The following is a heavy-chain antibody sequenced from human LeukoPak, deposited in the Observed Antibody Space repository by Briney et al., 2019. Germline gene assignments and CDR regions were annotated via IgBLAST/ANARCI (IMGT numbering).Heavy chain of an antibody. Sequence: ASVEVSCKASGYTFTGYYMHWVRQAPGQGLEWMGWINPNSGGTNYAQKFQGRVTMTRDTSISTAYMELSRLRSDDTAVYYCARADSSGWSQPSDYWGQGTLVTVSS. CDR3: ARADSSGWSQPSDY. CDR1: GYTFTGYY. D-gene: IGHD6-19*01. V-gene: IGHV1-2*02. J-gene: IGHJ4*02. CDR2: INPNSGGT.